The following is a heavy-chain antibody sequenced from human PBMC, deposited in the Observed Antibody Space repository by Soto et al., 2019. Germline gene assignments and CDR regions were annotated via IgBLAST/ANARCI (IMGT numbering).Heavy chain of an antibody. Sequence: ASVKVSCKASGYTFTGYYMHWVRQAPGQGLEWMGWINPNSGGTNYAQKFQGWVTMTRDTSISTAYMELSRLRSDDTAVYYCAREGGYSGYDSSYYYYGMDVWGQGTTVTVSS. J-gene: IGHJ6*02. D-gene: IGHD5-12*01. CDR1: GYTFTGYY. V-gene: IGHV1-2*04. CDR3: AREGGYSGYDSSYYYYGMDV. CDR2: INPNSGGT.